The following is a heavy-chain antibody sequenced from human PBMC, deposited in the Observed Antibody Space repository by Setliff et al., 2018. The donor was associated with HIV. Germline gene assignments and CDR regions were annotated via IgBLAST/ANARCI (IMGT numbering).Heavy chain of an antibody. CDR1: GGSFSGYY. Sequence: SETLSLTCAVYGGSFSGYYWTWIRQPPGKGLEWIGEITHSGSTNYNPSLETRVTMSVDTSKNQFSLKLSSVTAADTAVYYCAKGVAGLQYYYYYMDVWGKGTTVTVSS. J-gene: IGHJ6*03. D-gene: IGHD6-19*01. CDR3: AKGVAGLQYYYYYMDV. V-gene: IGHV4-34*01. CDR2: ITHSGST.